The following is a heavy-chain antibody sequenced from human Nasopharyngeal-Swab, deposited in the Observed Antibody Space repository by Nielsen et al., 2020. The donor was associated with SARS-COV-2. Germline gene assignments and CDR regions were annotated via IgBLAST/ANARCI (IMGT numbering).Heavy chain of an antibody. CDR1: GYTFTSYD. V-gene: IGHV1-8*01. CDR2: MNPNSGNT. Sequence: ASVKVSCKASGYTFTSYDINWVRQATGQGLEWMGWMNPNSGNTGYAQKFQGRVTMTRNTSISTAYMELSSLRSEDTAVYYCARVGGSSGYYYDDAFDIWGQGTMVTVSS. D-gene: IGHD3-22*01. CDR3: ARVGGSSGYYYDDAFDI. J-gene: IGHJ3*02.